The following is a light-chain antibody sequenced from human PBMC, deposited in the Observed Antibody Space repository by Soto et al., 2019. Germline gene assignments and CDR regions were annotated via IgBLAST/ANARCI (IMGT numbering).Light chain of an antibody. CDR1: QSFISSS. CDR3: QHFGDSVWT. J-gene: IGKJ1*01. V-gene: IGKV3-20*01. CDR2: AVS. Sequence: DIGLTQSPGTLSLSPGQRATLSCRASQSFISSSVAWYRQRPGQAPRLLIYAVSSRAIDTPDRFSGSGSGTDFTLTISRLEPEDFAVYYCQHFGDSVWTFGQGTKVDMK.